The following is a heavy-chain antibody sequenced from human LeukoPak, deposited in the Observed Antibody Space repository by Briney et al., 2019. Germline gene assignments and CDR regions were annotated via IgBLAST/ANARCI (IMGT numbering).Heavy chain of an antibody. CDR1: GYTFTGYY. CDR3: ARAWHCFDP. V-gene: IGHV1-2*02. Sequence: GASVKVSCKASGYTFTGYYMHWVRQAPGQGLEWMGWINPNSGGTNYAQKFQGRVTMTRDTSISTAYMDLRRLRSDDTALYYCARAWHCFDPWGQGTLVTVSS. CDR2: INPNSGGT. J-gene: IGHJ5*02. D-gene: IGHD5-12*01.